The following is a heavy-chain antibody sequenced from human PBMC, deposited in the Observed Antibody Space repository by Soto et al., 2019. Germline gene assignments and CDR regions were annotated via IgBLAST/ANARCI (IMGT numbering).Heavy chain of an antibody. CDR3: ARGGGSCTNGVFYPCWYFDL. CDR2: IYSSGST. Sequence: QVQLQESGPGLVKPSQTLSLTCTVSGGSISSGGYYWSWIRQHPGKGLEWIGYIYSSGSTYYNPSLKSRVTISVDTSKNQFSLQLSSVTAADTAVYYCARGGGSCTNGVFYPCWYFDLWGRGTLVTVSS. CDR1: GGSISSGGYY. J-gene: IGHJ2*01. V-gene: IGHV4-31*03. D-gene: IGHD2-8*01.